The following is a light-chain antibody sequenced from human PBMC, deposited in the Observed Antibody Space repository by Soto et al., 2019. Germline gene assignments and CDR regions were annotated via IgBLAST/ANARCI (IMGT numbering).Light chain of an antibody. CDR3: QQSYSTPL. CDR2: AAS. V-gene: IGKV1-39*01. J-gene: IGKJ3*01. Sequence: DIQMTQSPSSLSASVGDRVTITCWASQTINSYLNWYQQKPGKAPKLLIYAASSLQSGVPSRFSGSGSGTDFTLTISSLQPEDFATYYCQQSYSTPLFGPGTKVDIK. CDR1: QTINSY.